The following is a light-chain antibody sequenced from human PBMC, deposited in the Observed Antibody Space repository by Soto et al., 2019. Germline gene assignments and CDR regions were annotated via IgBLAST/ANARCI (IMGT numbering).Light chain of an antibody. Sequence: EIVLTQSPATLSLSPGERATLSCRASQSVRSYLAWYQQKPGQAPRLLIYDVSNRATGIPARFSGSGSGTDFTLTITSLEPEDVAVYYCQRRNTFGQGTKLEIK. CDR2: DVS. CDR3: QRRNT. CDR1: QSVRSY. J-gene: IGKJ2*01. V-gene: IGKV3-11*01.